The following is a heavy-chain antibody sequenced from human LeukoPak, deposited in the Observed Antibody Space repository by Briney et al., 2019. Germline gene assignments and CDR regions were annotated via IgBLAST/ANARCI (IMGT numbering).Heavy chain of an antibody. J-gene: IGHJ6*03. CDR3: ARDGTTTHEDYYYYYMNV. V-gene: IGHV1-8*01. D-gene: IGHD4-17*01. Sequence: ASVKVSCKASGYTFTRYDINWVRQATGQGGEWMGWMNPNSGNTGYAQKFQGRVIMTSNTSISTAYMELSSLRSEDTTVYYCARDGTTTHEDYYYYYMNVWGKGTTVTISS. CDR1: GYTFTRYD. CDR2: MNPNSGNT.